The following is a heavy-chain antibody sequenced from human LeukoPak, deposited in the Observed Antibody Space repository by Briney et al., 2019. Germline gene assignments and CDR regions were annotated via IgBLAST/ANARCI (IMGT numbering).Heavy chain of an antibody. CDR2: IIPILGIA. Sequence: ASVKVSCKASGGTFSSYAISWVRQAPGQGLEWMGRIIPILGIANYAQKFQGRVTITADKSTSTAYMELSSPRSEDTAVYYCASATMVQGPHPPSYYYYYGMDVWGQGTTVTVSS. V-gene: IGHV1-69*04. J-gene: IGHJ6*02. CDR1: GGTFSSYA. D-gene: IGHD3-10*01. CDR3: ASATMVQGPHPPSYYYYYGMDV.